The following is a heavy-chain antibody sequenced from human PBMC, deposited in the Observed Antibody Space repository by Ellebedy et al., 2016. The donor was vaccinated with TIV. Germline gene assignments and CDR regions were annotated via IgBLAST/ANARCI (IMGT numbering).Heavy chain of an antibody. D-gene: IGHD3-16*01. CDR2: ISWNSGTI. Sequence: GGSLRLXCAASGFTFDNHAMHWVRQAPGKGLEWVSGISWNSGTIAYADSVKGRFTISRDNAENSLYLQMNSLRTEDTAFYYCAKGGGQTLQLAYGDYWGQGTLVTVSS. CDR1: GFTFDNHA. J-gene: IGHJ4*02. CDR3: AKGGGQTLQLAYGDY. V-gene: IGHV3-9*01.